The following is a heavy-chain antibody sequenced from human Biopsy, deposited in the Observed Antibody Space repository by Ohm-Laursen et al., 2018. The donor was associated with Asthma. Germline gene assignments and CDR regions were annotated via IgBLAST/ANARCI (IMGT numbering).Heavy chain of an antibody. CDR2: IYYSKST. Sequence: TLSLTCTVSYGSITSGGYYWTWIRQHPGKGLEWIGFIYYSKSTYYNPSLKSRVSIPIDTSKNQFSLKLSSVTAADTAVYYCARAQDYYDSRGYYRSFDYWGQGTLVTVSS. CDR3: ARAQDYYDSRGYYRSFDY. D-gene: IGHD3-22*01. J-gene: IGHJ4*02. V-gene: IGHV4-31*03. CDR1: YGSITSGGYY.